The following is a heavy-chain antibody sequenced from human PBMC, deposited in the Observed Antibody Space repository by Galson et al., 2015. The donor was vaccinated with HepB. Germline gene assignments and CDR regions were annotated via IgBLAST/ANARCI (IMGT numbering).Heavy chain of an antibody. D-gene: IGHD6-19*01. CDR2: IWYDGSHK. CDR3: ARRYSSGCVDY. V-gene: IGHV3-33*08. CDR1: GFTFSSYG. Sequence: SLRLSCAASGFTFSSYGMHWVRQAPGKGLEWVAVIWYDGSHKYYADSVTGRFTISRDNSKNTLYLQMNSLRAEDTAVYYCARRYSSGCVDYWGQGTLVTVSS. J-gene: IGHJ4*02.